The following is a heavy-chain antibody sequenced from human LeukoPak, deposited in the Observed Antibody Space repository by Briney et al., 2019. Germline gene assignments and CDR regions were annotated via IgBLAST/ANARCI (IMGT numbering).Heavy chain of an antibody. J-gene: IGHJ3*02. Sequence: GGSLRLSCAASGFTVSSTYMSWVRQAPGKGLEWVAVIYDGGSAFFAGSVKGRFTVPRDTSKNTLYLQMNSLRVEDTAVYYCARDRGIYRAFDIWGQGTMVTVSS. CDR1: GFTVSSTY. D-gene: IGHD3-16*01. CDR3: ARDRGIYRAFDI. CDR2: IYDGGSA. V-gene: IGHV3-66*01.